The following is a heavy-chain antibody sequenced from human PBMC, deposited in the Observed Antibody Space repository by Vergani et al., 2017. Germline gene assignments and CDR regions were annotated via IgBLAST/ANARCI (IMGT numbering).Heavy chain of an antibody. J-gene: IGHJ4*02. V-gene: IGHV3-23*01. Sequence: EVQLLEPGGGLVQPGGSLRLSCAAPGFPFSSYAMSGVRQAPGKGLEWVSAISGSGGSTYNADSVKGRFTIARDNSKNTLYLQMNNLRAEDTPVYNCAKDSPANTVDCGDQGTLVTVSA. CDR3: AKDSPANTVDC. CDR1: GFPFSSYA. CDR2: ISGSGGST. D-gene: IGHD1/OR15-1a*01.